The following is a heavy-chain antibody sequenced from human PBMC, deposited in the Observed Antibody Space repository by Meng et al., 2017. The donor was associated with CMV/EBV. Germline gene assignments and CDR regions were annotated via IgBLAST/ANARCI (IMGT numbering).Heavy chain of an antibody. CDR2: ISSSGSTI. D-gene: IGHD2-2*01. V-gene: IGHV3-11*01. Sequence: GGSLRLSCAASGFTFSDYYMSWIRQAPGKGLEWVSYISSSGSTIYYADSVKGRFTISRDNAKNSLYLQMNSLRAEDTAVYYCARDIEYQLLSGWFDPWGQGTLVTVSS. J-gene: IGHJ5*02. CDR3: ARDIEYQLLSGWFDP. CDR1: GFTFSDYY.